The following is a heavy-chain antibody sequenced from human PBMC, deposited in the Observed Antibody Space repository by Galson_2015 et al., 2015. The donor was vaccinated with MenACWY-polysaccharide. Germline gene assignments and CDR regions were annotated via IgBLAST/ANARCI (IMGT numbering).Heavy chain of an antibody. D-gene: IGHD3-16*01. V-gene: IGHV1-24*01. CDR1: GYTLTALS. CDR2: FDHEDDET. Sequence: SVKVFCKVSGYTLTALSMHWVRRAPGDGLEGMGCFDHEDDETIYAQKFKGRVTMTEDTSTDTAYMELSSLRSEDTAVYYCDTVRDGGFDSWGQGTLVPVSS. CDR3: DTVRDGGFDS. J-gene: IGHJ5*01.